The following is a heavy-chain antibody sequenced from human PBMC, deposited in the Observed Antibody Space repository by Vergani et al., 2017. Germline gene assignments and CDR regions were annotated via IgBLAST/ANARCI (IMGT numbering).Heavy chain of an antibody. CDR1: GGSFSGYY. V-gene: IGHV4-34*01. CDR3: ARGKRGYEDY. J-gene: IGHJ4*02. CDR2: INHSGST. D-gene: IGHD5-12*01. Sequence: QVQLQQWGAGLLKPSETLSLTCAVYGGSFSGYYWSWIRQPPGKGLEWIGEINHSGSTNYNPSLKSRVTISVDTSKNQFPLKLSSVTAADTAVYYCARGKRGYEDYWGQGTLVTVSS.